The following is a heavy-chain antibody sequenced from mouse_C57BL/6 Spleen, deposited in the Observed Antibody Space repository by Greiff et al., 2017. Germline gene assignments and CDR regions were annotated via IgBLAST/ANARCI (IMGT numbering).Heavy chain of an antibody. CDR3: ARDRSRFAY. CDR2: ISDGGSYT. V-gene: IGHV5-4*01. CDR1: GFTFSSYA. Sequence: EVKLMESGGGLVTPGGSLKLSCAASGFTFSSYAMSWVRQTPEKRLEWVATISDGGSYTYYPDNVKGRFTISRDNAKNNLYLQMSHLKSEDTAMYFCARDRSRFAYWGQGTLVTVSA. J-gene: IGHJ3*01.